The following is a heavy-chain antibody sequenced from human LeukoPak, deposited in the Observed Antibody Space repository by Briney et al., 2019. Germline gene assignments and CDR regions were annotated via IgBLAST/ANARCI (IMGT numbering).Heavy chain of an antibody. D-gene: IGHD3-3*01. V-gene: IGHV3-7*01. Sequence: GGSLRLSCSASGFTFSSYWVTWVRQAPGKGLEWVANVKQDGSEKNYVDSVKGRFTISRDNAKNSLYLQMDSLRVDDTAVYYCARGHRAWSYWGQGTLVTVSS. CDR2: VKQDGSEK. J-gene: IGHJ4*02. CDR3: ARGHRAWSY. CDR1: GFTFSSYW.